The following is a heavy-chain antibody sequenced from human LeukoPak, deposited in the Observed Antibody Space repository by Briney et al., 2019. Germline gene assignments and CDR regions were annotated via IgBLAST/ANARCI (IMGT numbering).Heavy chain of an antibody. Sequence: ASVKVSRKVSGYTLTDLSMHWVRQAPGKGHEWVGGFDPEDGETIYAQKFQGRVTMTEDTSTDTAYMELSSLRSEDTAVYYCATDSNWYFETDLYYYYYMDVWGKGTTVTVSS. J-gene: IGHJ6*03. CDR3: ATDSNWYFETDLYYYYYMDV. V-gene: IGHV1-24*01. CDR1: GYTLTDLS. D-gene: IGHD1-7*01. CDR2: FDPEDGET.